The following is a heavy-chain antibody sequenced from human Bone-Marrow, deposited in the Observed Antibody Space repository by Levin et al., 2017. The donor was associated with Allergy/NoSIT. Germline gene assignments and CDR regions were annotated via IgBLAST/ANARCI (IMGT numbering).Heavy chain of an antibody. CDR3: ARDPHGDKGFDY. V-gene: IGHV3-30*04. CDR2: ISYDGRNK. J-gene: IGHJ4*02. Sequence: PGGSLRLSCAASGFTFSIHALHWVRQAPGKGLEWVGVISYDGRNKYYADSLKGRFTISRDNSKDTLYLEMNSLQGEDTAVYYCARDPHGDKGFDYWGQGTLVTVSS. D-gene: IGHD3-3*01. CDR1: GFTFSIHA.